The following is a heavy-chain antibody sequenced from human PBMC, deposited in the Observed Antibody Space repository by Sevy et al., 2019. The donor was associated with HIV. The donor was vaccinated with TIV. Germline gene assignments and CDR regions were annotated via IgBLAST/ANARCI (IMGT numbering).Heavy chain of an antibody. D-gene: IGHD2-8*01. Sequence: GGSLRLSCAASGFAFYDYSMSWIRQAPGKGLEWVATLSFGCGKINYADSVKGRFTISRDNSKNSFYLQMDNLRVEDKALNYSAKEGCTRHHDYWGQGTQVTVST. CDR1: GFAFYDYS. CDR2: LSFGCGKI. V-gene: IGHV3-23*01. J-gene: IGHJ4*02. CDR3: AKEGCTRHHDY.